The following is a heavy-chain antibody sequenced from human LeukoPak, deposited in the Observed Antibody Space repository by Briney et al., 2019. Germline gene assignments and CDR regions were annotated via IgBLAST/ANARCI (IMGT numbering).Heavy chain of an antibody. CDR1: GGSISSYY. Sequence: SETLSLTCTVSGGSISSYYRSWIRQPPGKGLEWIGYIYYSGSTNYNPSLKSRVTISVDTSKNQFSLKLSSATAADTAVYYCAREATMVRGVMENWFDPWGQGTLVTVSS. V-gene: IGHV4-59*01. CDR2: IYYSGST. CDR3: AREATMVRGVMENWFDP. D-gene: IGHD3-10*01. J-gene: IGHJ5*02.